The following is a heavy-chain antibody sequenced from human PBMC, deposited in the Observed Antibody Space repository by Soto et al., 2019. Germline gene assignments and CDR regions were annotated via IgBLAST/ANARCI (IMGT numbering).Heavy chain of an antibody. CDR2: IYHGGTT. V-gene: IGHV4-38-2*02. Sequence: SATLSLACTVSGYSISSRSYGAWIPQPPGKGPEWIASIYHGGTTFYNPSLKSRITISVDTSNNQFSLKLTSVTAADTAVYYCARVHVMVVAGSTFDYWGQGTLVTVSS. CDR3: ARVHVMVVAGSTFDY. CDR1: GYSISSRSY. D-gene: IGHD6-19*01. J-gene: IGHJ4*02.